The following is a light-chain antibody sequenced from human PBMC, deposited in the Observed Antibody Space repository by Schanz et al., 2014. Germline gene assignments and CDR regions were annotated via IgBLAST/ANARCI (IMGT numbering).Light chain of an antibody. V-gene: IGKV3-20*01. CDR2: GAS. CDR1: QSVSNK. J-gene: IGKJ1*01. CDR3: QQYGSSMWT. Sequence: EIVLTQSPATLSVSPGERATLSCRASQSVSNKLAWYQHKPGQAPRLLIYGASSRATGIPDRFSGSGSATDFTLTISRVEPEDFAVYYCQQYGSSMWTFGQGTRVEIK.